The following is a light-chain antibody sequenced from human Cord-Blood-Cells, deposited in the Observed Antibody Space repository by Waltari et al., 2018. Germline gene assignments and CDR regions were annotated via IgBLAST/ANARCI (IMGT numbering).Light chain of an antibody. CDR1: QGISSY. V-gene: IGKV1-9*01. CDR2: AAS. Sequence: DIQLTQSPSFLSASVADRVTITCRASQGISSYLAWYQQKPGKAPKLLIYAASTLQSGVPSRFSGSGSGTEFTLTISSLQPEDFATYYCQQLNSYPPYTFGQGTKLEIK. J-gene: IGKJ2*01. CDR3: QQLNSYPPYT.